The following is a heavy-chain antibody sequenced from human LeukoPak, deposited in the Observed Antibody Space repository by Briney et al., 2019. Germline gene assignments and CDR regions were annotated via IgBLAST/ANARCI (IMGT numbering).Heavy chain of an antibody. CDR1: GGSISPYY. D-gene: IGHD2-2*02. Sequence: SETLSLTCAVSGGSISPYYWSWIRQPPGKGLEWIGYIYYSGNMNYNPSLKSRVTISVDTSKNQFSLKLSSVTAADTAVYYCARGEPLLYPGPFDYWGQGTLVTVSS. CDR3: ARGEPLLYPGPFDY. V-gene: IGHV4-59*01. J-gene: IGHJ4*02. CDR2: IYYSGNM.